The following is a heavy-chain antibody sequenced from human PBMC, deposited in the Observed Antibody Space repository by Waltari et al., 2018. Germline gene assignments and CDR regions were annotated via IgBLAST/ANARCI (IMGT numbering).Heavy chain of an antibody. CDR3: ARALASQQNDY. V-gene: IGHV3-7*01. CDR2: IKEYGNEK. D-gene: IGHD1-1*01. CDR1: GFTFRNNW. Sequence: EVQLVESGGDLVQPGGSLKLSCAASGFTFRNNWMSWIRQAPGKGLGWLANIKEYGNEKYQLDSVKGRFTVSRDNVKNSLYLQMNNLRAEDTAVYFCARALASQQNDYWGQGTLVTVSS. J-gene: IGHJ4*02.